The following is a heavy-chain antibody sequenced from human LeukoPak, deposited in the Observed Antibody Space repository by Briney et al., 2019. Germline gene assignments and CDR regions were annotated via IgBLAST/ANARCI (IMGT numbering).Heavy chain of an antibody. CDR1: GYTFTRYD. CDR2: MNPNSGNT. D-gene: IGHD4-23*01. CDR3: ARGRREIVYGGRGNY. V-gene: IGHV1-8*01. J-gene: IGHJ4*02. Sequence: GASVKVSCKASGYTFTRYDINWVRQATGQGLEWMGWMNPNSGNTGYAQKFQGRVTMTRNTSISTAYMELSSLRSEDTAVYYCARGRREIVYGGRGNYWGQGTLVTVSS.